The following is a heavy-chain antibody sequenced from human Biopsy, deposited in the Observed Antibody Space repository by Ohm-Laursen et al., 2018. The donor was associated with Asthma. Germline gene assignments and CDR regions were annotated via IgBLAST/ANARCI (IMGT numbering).Heavy chain of an antibody. CDR2: IYSGGTS. D-gene: IGHD6-19*01. Sequence: ESLRLSCAASVFTVSRDHMFWVRQAPGKGLEWVSVIYSGGTSHTADSVRGRFTISRDFSKNTLHLQMHSLRVEDTAVYYCARGDSSGWSHYYFDYWGQGTLVTVSS. CDR1: VFTVSRDH. J-gene: IGHJ4*02. CDR3: ARGDSSGWSHYYFDY. V-gene: IGHV3-53*01.